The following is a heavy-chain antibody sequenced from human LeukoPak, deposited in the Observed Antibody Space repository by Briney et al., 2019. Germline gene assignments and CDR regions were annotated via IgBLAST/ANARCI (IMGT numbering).Heavy chain of an antibody. CDR1: GGSISSYY. CDR3: ARPIVGYCSGGSCYSGYWYFDL. V-gene: IGHV4-59*08. J-gene: IGHJ2*01. CDR2: IYYSGST. Sequence: KASETLSLTCTVSGGSISSYYWSWIRQPPGKGLEWIVYIYYSGSTNYNPSLKSRVTISVDTSKNQFSLKLSSVTGADTAVYYCARPIVGYCSGGSCYSGYWYFDLWGRGTLVTVSS. D-gene: IGHD2-15*01.